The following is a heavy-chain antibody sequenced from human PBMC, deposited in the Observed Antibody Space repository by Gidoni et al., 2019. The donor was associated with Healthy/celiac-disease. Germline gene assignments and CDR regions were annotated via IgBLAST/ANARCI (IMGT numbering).Heavy chain of an antibody. D-gene: IGHD3-10*01. CDR2: IYGGGST. Sequence: EVQRVETGGGWIKPGGSRRLSCAASGFTVRRNYMSWVRQAPGKGLEWVSVIYGGGSTYYADSVKGRFTISRDNSKNTLYLQMNSLRAEDTAVYYCARNLYGSGSYEDYWGQGTLVTVSS. CDR3: ARNLYGSGSYEDY. J-gene: IGHJ4*02. CDR1: GFTVRRNY. V-gene: IGHV3-53*02.